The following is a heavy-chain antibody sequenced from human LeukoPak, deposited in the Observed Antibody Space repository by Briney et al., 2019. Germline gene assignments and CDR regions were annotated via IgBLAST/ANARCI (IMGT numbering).Heavy chain of an antibody. J-gene: IGHJ6*02. D-gene: IGHD3-22*01. CDR3: ARDTVYSSGVYGLDV. V-gene: IGHV3-33*01. CDR1: GFIFSSYG. CDR2: IYYDGSNK. Sequence: GGSLRLSCAASGFIFSSYGMHWVRQAPGKGLEWVAVIYYDGSNKYYADSVRGRFTISRDNSKNTLFLQMSSLRAEDAAVYYCARDTVYSSGVYGLDVWGQGTTVTVSS.